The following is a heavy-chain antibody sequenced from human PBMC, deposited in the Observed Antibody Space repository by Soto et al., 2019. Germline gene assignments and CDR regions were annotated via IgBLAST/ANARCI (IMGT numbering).Heavy chain of an antibody. CDR1: GFTFSSYW. J-gene: IGHJ6*02. D-gene: IGHD6-13*01. CDR2: IKQDGSEK. V-gene: IGHV3-7*03. Sequence: PGGSLRLSCAASGFTFSSYWMSCVRQAPGKGLEWVANIKQDGSEKYYVDSVKGRFTISRDNAKTSLYLQMNSLRAEATAVYYCARELLAAAGTPYYYYYGMDVWGQGTTVTVSS. CDR3: ARELLAAAGTPYYYYYGMDV.